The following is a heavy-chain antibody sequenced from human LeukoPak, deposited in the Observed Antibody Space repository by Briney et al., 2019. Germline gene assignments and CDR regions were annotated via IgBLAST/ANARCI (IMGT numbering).Heavy chain of an antibody. CDR3: AGIPVFGVVLHLEPV. J-gene: IGHJ6*04. CDR2: FIPILGTA. CDR1: GGTFSDYA. Sequence: ASVKVSCKASGGTFSDYALNWVRQAPGQGLEWMGVFIPILGTANSTQKFQGRVTITADISTNTVYMELSSLRSEDTAVYFCAGIPVFGVVLHLEPVWGKGTTVTVSS. V-gene: IGHV1-69*10. D-gene: IGHD3-3*01.